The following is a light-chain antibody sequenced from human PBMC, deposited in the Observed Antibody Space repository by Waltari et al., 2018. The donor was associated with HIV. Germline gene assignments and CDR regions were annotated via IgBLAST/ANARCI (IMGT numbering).Light chain of an antibody. V-gene: IGKV3-11*01. CDR3: KQRFNWPLT. CDR2: DAS. CDR1: KSISNY. J-gene: IGKJ4*01. Sequence: EIVLTQSPATLSLSPGGRAILSCRASKSISNYLAWYQQIPGQAPRLLIFDASNRATEIPARFSGSGSGTNFTLTISGLESEDFAFYYCKQRFNWPLTFGGGTKVEIK.